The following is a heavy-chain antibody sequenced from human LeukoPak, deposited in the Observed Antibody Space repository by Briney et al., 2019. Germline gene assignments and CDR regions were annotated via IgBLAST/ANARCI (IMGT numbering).Heavy chain of an antibody. V-gene: IGHV4-39*07. CDR2: IYYSGIT. J-gene: IGHJ5*02. CDR1: GASIRITNYY. Sequence: SETLSLTCTVSGASIRITNYYWAWIRQPPGTGLEWIGSIYYSGITNYNPSLKSRVTISVDTSKNQFSLKLSSVTAADTAVYYCARPRRYSYGPGAYNWFDPWGQGTLVTVSS. CDR3: ARPRRYSYGPGAYNWFDP. D-gene: IGHD5-18*01.